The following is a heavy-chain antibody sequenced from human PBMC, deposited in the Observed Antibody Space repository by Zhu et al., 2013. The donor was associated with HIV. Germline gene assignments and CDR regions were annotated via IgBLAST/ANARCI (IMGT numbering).Heavy chain of an antibody. V-gene: IGHV1-69*12. Sequence: QVQLVQSGTEVKKPGSSVKVSCKASGDTFSSYTISWVRQAPGQGLEWMGGITPIFETANYAQKFQGRVTITADESTSTAYMELASLRSEDTAVYYCARAYCGSDCYRDGGYYYGMDVWGLGTTVTVSS. CDR3: ARAYCGSDCYRDGGYYYGMDV. CDR2: ITPIFETA. J-gene: IGHJ6*02. CDR1: GDTFSSYT. D-gene: IGHD2-21*02.